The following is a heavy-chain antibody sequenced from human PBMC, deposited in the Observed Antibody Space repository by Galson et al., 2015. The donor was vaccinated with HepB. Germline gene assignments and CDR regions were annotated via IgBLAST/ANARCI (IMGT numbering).Heavy chain of an antibody. V-gene: IGHV1-46*04. CDR1: GYTFTSYY. J-gene: IGHJ6*02. D-gene: IGHD3-9*01. CDR2: INPSGGST. Sequence: SVKVSCKASGYTFTSYYMHWVRQAPGQGLEWMGIINPSGGSTSYAQKLQGRVTMTRDTSTSTVYMELSSLRSEDTAVYYCASSGSGQYYDILTGYYKGSDYYGMDVWGQGTTVTVSS. CDR3: ASSGSGQYYDILTGYYKGSDYYGMDV.